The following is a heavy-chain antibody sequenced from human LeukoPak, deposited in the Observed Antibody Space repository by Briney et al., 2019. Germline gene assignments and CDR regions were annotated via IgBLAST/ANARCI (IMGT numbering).Heavy chain of an antibody. J-gene: IGHJ4*02. CDR2: INSDGSST. CDR1: GFTFSKYW. V-gene: IGHV3-74*03. D-gene: IGHD6-6*01. Sequence: GGSLRLSCAASGFTFSKYWMNWVRHAPGKGLVWVSRINSDGSSTTYADSVKGRFTISRDNAKNTLYLQMNSLRAEDTAVYYCARGLSGYASSLGYWGQGTLVTVSA. CDR3: ARGLSGYASSLGY.